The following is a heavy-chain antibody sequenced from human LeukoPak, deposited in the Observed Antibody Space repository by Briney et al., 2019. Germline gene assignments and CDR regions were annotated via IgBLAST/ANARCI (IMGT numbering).Heavy chain of an antibody. CDR1: GFTFSSYA. CDR2: ISYDGSNK. V-gene: IGHV3-30-3*01. Sequence: GGSLRLSCAASGFTFSSYAMHWVRQAPGKGLEWVGVISYDGSNKYYADSVKGRFTISRDNSKNTLYLQMNSLRAEDTAVYYCARDKDIAAAGLYDYWGQGILVTVSS. D-gene: IGHD6-13*01. J-gene: IGHJ4*02. CDR3: ARDKDIAAAGLYDY.